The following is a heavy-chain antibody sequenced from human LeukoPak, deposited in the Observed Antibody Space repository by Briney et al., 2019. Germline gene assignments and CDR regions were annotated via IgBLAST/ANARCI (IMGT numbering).Heavy chain of an antibody. CDR3: ASSYYDIWGAFDI. CDR1: GGSISSYY. CDR2: IYYSGST. J-gene: IGHJ3*02. Sequence: SETLSLTCTVSGGSISSYYWSWIRQPPGKGLEWIGYIYYSGSTNYNPSLKSRVTISVDTSKNQFSLKLSSVTAADTAVYYCASSYYDIWGAFDIWGQGTMVTVSS. D-gene: IGHD3-9*01. V-gene: IGHV4-59*08.